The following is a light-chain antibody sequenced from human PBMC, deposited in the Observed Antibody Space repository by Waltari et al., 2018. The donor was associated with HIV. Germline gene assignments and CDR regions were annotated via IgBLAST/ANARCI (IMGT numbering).Light chain of an antibody. V-gene: IGKV1-5*03. CDR1: QSITAW. CDR3: QQYNSYSHT. J-gene: IGKJ2*01. Sequence: DIQMTQSPSTLSASVGDRVTITCRASQSITAWLAWYQQKPGKASKLLIYKASSLQSGVPSRFSGSGSGTEFTLTISSLQPDDCATYYCQQYNSYSHTFGQGTKLEIK. CDR2: KAS.